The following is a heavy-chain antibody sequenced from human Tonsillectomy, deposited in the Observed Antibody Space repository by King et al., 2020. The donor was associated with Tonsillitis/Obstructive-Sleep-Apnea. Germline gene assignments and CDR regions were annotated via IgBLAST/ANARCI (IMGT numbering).Heavy chain of an antibody. V-gene: IGHV3-7*03. J-gene: IGHJ4*02. Sequence: VQLVESGGGLVQPGGSLRLSCAASGFTFSSFWMSWVRQAPGKGLEWVANINQGGSETYYVDSVKGRFTISRDNAKNSLYLQVNSLRAEDTAVYYSVRDRGWYSFEYWGQGTLVTVSS. CDR2: INQGGSET. CDR3: VRDRGWYSFEY. CDR1: GFTFSSFW. D-gene: IGHD6-19*01.